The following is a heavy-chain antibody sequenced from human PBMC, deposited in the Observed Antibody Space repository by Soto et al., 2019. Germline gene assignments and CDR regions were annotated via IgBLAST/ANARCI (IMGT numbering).Heavy chain of an antibody. CDR3: ARGWDSSGWYVLYYFDY. J-gene: IGHJ4*02. Sequence: SETLSLTCAVYGGSFSGYYWSWIRQPPGKGLEWIGEINHSGSTNYNPSLKSRVTISVDTSKNQFSLKLSSVTAADTAVYYCARGWDSSGWYVLYYFDYWGQGTLVTVSS. V-gene: IGHV4-34*01. D-gene: IGHD6-19*01. CDR1: GGSFSGYY. CDR2: INHSGST.